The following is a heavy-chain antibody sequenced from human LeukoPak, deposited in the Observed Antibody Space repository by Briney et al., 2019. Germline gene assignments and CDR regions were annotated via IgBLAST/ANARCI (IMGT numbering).Heavy chain of an antibody. D-gene: IGHD1-26*01. CDR1: GGSISSYY. Sequence: SETLSLTCTVSGGSISSYYWSWIRPPPGKGLGWIGYIYYSGSTNYNPSLKSRVTISVDTSKNQFSLKLSSVTAADTAVYYCARDGGGSYHFDYWGQGTLVTVSS. CDR3: ARDGGGSYHFDY. J-gene: IGHJ4*02. CDR2: IYYSGST. V-gene: IGHV4-59*01.